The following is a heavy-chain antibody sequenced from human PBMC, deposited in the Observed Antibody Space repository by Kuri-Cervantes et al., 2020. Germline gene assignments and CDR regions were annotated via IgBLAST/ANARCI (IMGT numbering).Heavy chain of an antibody. CDR3: ARGRRAARPHYFDY. V-gene: IGHV3-7*01. CDR2: IKQDGSEK. CDR1: GFTFSTYW. Sequence: GESLKISCAASGFTFSTYWMSWVRQAPGKGLEWVANIKQDGSEKYYVDSVKGRFTISRDNAKNSLYLQMNNLRAEDTAVYYCARGRRAARPHYFDYWGQGTLVTVSS. D-gene: IGHD6-6*01. J-gene: IGHJ4*02.